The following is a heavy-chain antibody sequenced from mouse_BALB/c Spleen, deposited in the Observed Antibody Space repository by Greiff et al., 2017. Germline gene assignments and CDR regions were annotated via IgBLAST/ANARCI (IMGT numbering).Heavy chain of an antibody. Sequence: LPQSGGGLVQPGGSMKLSCVASGFTFSSYWMSWVRQSPEKGLEWVAEIRLKSDNYATHYAESVKGKFTISRDDSKSRLYLQMNSLRAEDTGIYYCTTGAWFAYWGQGTLVTVSA. D-gene: IGHD4-1*01. CDR3: TTGAWFAY. J-gene: IGHJ3*01. V-gene: IGHV6-6*02. CDR1: GFTFSSYW. CDR2: IRLKSDNYAT.